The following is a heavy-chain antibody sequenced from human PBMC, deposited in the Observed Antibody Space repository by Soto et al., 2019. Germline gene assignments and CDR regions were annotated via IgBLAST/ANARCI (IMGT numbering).Heavy chain of an antibody. D-gene: IGHD6-19*01. J-gene: IGHJ4*02. CDR2: INAGNGNT. CDR1: VYTFTGYA. Sequence: QVQVVQSGAEEKKPGASGKVSCTASVYTFTGYAMHWVRQAPGQRLEWMGWINAGNGNTKYSQKFQGRVTITRDTSASTAYMELSSLRSEDTAVYYCARAVAVPADFDYWGQGTLVTVSS. V-gene: IGHV1-3*05. CDR3: ARAVAVPADFDY.